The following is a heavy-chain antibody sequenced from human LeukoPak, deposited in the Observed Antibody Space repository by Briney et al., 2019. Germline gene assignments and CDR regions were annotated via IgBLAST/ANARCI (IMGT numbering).Heavy chain of an antibody. J-gene: IGHJ4*02. CDR3: AKGPHEAYYDILTGYYTGIDY. CDR1: GFTFSSYG. D-gene: IGHD3-9*01. Sequence: GGSLRLSCAASGFTFSSYGMHWVRQAPGKGLEWVAVISYDGSNKYYADSVKGRFTISRDNSKNTLHLQMNSLRAEDTAVYYCAKGPHEAYYDILTGYYTGIDYWGQGTLVTVSS. V-gene: IGHV3-30*18. CDR2: ISYDGSNK.